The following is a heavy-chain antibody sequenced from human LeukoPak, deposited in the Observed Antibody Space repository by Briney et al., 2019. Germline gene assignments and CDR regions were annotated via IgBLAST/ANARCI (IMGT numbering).Heavy chain of an antibody. V-gene: IGHV1-69*13. J-gene: IGHJ4*02. Sequence: SVKVSCKASGGTFSSYAISWVRQAPGQGLEWMGGIIPIFGTANYAQKFQGRVTITADESTSTAYMELSSLRSEDTAVYYCARHRQWLVPYFGYWGQGTLVTVSS. CDR3: ARHRQWLVPYFGY. CDR1: GGTFSSYA. D-gene: IGHD6-19*01. CDR2: IIPIFGTA.